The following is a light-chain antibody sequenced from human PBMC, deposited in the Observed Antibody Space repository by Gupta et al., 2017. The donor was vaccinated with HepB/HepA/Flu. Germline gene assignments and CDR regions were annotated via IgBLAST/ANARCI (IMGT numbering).Light chain of an antibody. CDR2: DVS. CDR3: SSYTSSSTLMV. Sequence: QSALTHPASVSASPGTSITISCTRTSSDVGGYNYVSWYQQHPGKAPKLMIYDVSNRPSGVSNRFSGSKSGNTASLTISGLQAEDEADYYCSSYTSSSTLMVFGGGTKLTVL. J-gene: IGLJ2*01. CDR1: SSDVGGYNY. V-gene: IGLV2-14*01.